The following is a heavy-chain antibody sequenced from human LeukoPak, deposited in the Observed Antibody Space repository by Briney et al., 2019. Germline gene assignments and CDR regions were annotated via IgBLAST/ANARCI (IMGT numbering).Heavy chain of an antibody. CDR2: IDWDDDK. CDR3: ARSSSTSCYLFDY. CDR1: GFSLSTSGMC. D-gene: IGHD2-2*01. Sequence: SGPTLVNPTQTLTLTCTFSGFSLSTSGMCVSWIRQPPGKALEWLARIDWDDDKYYSTSLKTRLTISKDTSKSQVVLTMTNMDPADTATYYCARSSSTSCYLFDYWGQGTLVTVSS. J-gene: IGHJ4*02. V-gene: IGHV2-70*11.